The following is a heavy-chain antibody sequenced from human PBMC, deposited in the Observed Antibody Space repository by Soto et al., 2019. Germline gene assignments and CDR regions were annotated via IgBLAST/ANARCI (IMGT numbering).Heavy chain of an antibody. Sequence: QVQLVQSGAEVKEPGSSVKVSCKASGGTLSSYAISWVRQAPGQGLEWVGGIIPIFGTTNHAQKFQGRLTITADESTSTAYMELSSLRSEDTAVYYCARVPPGYCSGGTCFTYYFDHWGQGTLVTVSS. CDR2: IIPIFGTT. J-gene: IGHJ4*02. CDR3: ARVPPGYCSGGTCFTYYFDH. V-gene: IGHV1-69*01. D-gene: IGHD2-15*01. CDR1: GGTLSSYA.